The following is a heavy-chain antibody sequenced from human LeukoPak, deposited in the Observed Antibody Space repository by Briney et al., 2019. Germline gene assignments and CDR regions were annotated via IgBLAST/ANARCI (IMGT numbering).Heavy chain of an antibody. CDR3: ARDPGDPMNFDY. D-gene: IGHD2-21*02. Sequence: ASVKVSCKASGYTFSGYYMHWVRQAPGQGLEWMGWINPNSGGTNYAQKFQGRVTMTRDTSISTAYMELSRLRSDDTAVYYCARDPGDPMNFDYWGQGTLVTVSS. V-gene: IGHV1-2*02. J-gene: IGHJ4*02. CDR1: GYTFSGYY. CDR2: INPNSGGT.